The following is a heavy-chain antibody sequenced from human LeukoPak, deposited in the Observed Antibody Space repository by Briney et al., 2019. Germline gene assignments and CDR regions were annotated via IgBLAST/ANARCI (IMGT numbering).Heavy chain of an antibody. CDR2: IYYSGST. Sequence: PSETLSLTCTASGVSMSSYYWIWIRQPPGKGLEWIGYIYYSGSTDYNPSLKSRVTISVDTSKNQFSLKLTSVTAADTAVYYCARHTGSGYYDYWGQGTLVTVSS. CDR3: ARHTGSGYYDY. CDR1: GVSMSSYY. J-gene: IGHJ4*02. D-gene: IGHD3-22*01. V-gene: IGHV4-59*08.